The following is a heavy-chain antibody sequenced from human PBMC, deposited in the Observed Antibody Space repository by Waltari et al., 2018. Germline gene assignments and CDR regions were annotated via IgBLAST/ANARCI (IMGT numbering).Heavy chain of an antibody. V-gene: IGHV3-9*01. Sequence: EVQLVESGGGLVQPGRSLRLSCAASGFTFDDYAMHWVRQAPGKGLEWVSGISWNSGSIGYADSVKGRFTISRDNAKNSLYLQMNSLRAEDTALYYCAKGGSLRFLEWSTSRWYYYYMDVWGKGTTVTVSS. J-gene: IGHJ6*03. CDR3: AKGGSLRFLEWSTSRWYYYYMDV. D-gene: IGHD3-3*01. CDR2: ISWNSGSI. CDR1: GFTFDDYA.